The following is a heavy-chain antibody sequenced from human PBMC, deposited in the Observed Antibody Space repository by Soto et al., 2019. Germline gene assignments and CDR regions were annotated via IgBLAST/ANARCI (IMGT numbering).Heavy chain of an antibody. CDR1: GFTFSTYV. V-gene: IGHV3-66*01. CDR3: ETMGYSSGYSGWFDP. CDR2: IYSGGST. D-gene: IGHD3-22*01. J-gene: IGHJ5*02. Sequence: PGGSLRLSCTVSGFTFSTYVMSWVRQAPGKGLEWVSVIYSGGSTYYADSVKGRFTISRDNSKNTLYLQMNSLRAEDTAVYYCETMGYSSGYSGWFDPWGQGTLVTVSS.